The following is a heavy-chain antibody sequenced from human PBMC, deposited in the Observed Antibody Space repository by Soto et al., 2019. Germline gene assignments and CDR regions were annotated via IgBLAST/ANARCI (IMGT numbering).Heavy chain of an antibody. CDR1: GGSISSGGYY. Sequence: QVQLQESGPGLVKPSQTLSLTCTVSGGSISSGGYYWSWIRQHPGKSLEWIGYIYYSGSTYYNPSLKSPVTISGDTSKNQFPLKLSSVTAADTAVYYCARGGRRSPGIDVWGQGTTVTVSS. CDR2: IYYSGST. V-gene: IGHV4-31*01. CDR3: ARGGRRSPGIDV. J-gene: IGHJ6*02.